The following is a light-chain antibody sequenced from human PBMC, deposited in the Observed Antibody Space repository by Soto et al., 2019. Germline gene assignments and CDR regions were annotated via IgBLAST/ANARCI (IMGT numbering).Light chain of an antibody. CDR3: QKRSNGPKYS. V-gene: IGKV3-11*01. Sequence: EMALTHSPATRSLSPGERDTLSCRASQSVSSYLAWCHQNPCQAPRLLIYDSSNRATGSPARFSGSGAGTDLNLTISSLGDEDFAVYYCQKRSNGPKYSFGQGTKLEIK. CDR2: DSS. CDR1: QSVSSY. J-gene: IGKJ2*03.